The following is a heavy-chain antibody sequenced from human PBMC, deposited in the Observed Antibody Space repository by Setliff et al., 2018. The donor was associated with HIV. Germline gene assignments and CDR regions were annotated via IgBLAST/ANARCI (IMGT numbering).Heavy chain of an antibody. Sequence: SETLSLTCTVSGDSITNNNFFWTWVRQDPGKGLEWIGYIYFSGRATYNPSLKSPVSISVDTSKNQFSLRLNSVTAADTAVYYCARDGIYDYSNYVDAFDIWGQGTMVTVSS. CDR3: ARDGIYDYSNYVDAFDI. CDR2: IYFSGRA. J-gene: IGHJ3*02. CDR1: GDSITNNNFF. D-gene: IGHD4-4*01. V-gene: IGHV4-31*01.